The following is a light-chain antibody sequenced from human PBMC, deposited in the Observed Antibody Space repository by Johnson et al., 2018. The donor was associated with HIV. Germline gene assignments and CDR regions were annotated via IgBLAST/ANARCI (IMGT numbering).Light chain of an antibody. CDR3: GTWDSSLSAHYI. J-gene: IGLJ1*01. CDR2: DNN. CDR1: SSNIGNNY. Sequence: QSVLTQPPSVSAAPGQKVTISCSGSSSNIGNNYVSWYQQLPGTAPRLLISDNNKRPPGIPDRFSVSKSGASATLDLTAPQTGDEADYYCGTWDSSLSAHYIFGTGTKVTVL. V-gene: IGLV1-51*01.